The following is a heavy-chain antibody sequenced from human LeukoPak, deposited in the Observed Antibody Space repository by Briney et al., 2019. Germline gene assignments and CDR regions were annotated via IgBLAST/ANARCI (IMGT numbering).Heavy chain of an antibody. V-gene: IGHV3-23*01. CDR3: AKDLRGCDSSGYSGSDY. CDR1: GFPFSSYA. CDR2: ISGSGGTI. J-gene: IGHJ4*02. Sequence: GGSLRLSCAASGFPFSSYAMSWVRQAPGKGLEWVSAISGSGGTIYYADSVKGRFTISRDNSKNTLYLQMNSLRAEDTALYYCAKDLRGCDSSGYSGSDYWGQGTLVTVSS. D-gene: IGHD3-22*01.